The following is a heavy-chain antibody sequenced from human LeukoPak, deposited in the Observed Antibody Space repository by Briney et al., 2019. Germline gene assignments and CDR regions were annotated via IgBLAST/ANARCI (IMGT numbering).Heavy chain of an antibody. CDR3: ARLTANYYDSSGLFDY. Sequence: SETLSLTCTVPGGSISSYYWSWIRQPPGKGLEWIGYIYYSGSTNYNPSLKSRVTISVDTSKNQFSLKLSSVTAADTAVYYCARLTANYYDSSGLFDYWGQGTLVTVSS. CDR1: GGSISSYY. CDR2: IYYSGST. J-gene: IGHJ4*02. D-gene: IGHD3-22*01. V-gene: IGHV4-59*08.